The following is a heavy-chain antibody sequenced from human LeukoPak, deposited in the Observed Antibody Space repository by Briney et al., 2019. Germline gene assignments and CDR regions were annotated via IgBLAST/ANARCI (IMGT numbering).Heavy chain of an antibody. J-gene: IGHJ6*03. CDR2: FSGSGGTT. CDR1: GFTFSSYA. D-gene: IGHD2-8*01. Sequence: GGSLRLSCAASGFTFSSYAMNWVRQAPGRGLEWASGFSGSGGTTYYADSVKGRFTISRDNSKNTLYLQMNRLRAEDTAVYYCANGNRCTSPNCLGYYYFYMDVWGKGTTVTVSS. CDR3: ANGNRCTSPNCLGYYYFYMDV. V-gene: IGHV3-23*01.